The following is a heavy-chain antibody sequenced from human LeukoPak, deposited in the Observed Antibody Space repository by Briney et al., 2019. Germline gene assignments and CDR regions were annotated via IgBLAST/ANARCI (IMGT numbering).Heavy chain of an antibody. Sequence: GRALRLSCAASEFTLSSYAMHWVRQAPGKGGEWVAVISYEGSNKYYADSVKARFTISRDNSKNTLYLQMNSLRAADTAVYYCARDGGAMIVVVMFDYWGQGTLVTVSS. V-gene: IGHV3-30-3*01. CDR2: ISYEGSNK. D-gene: IGHD3-22*01. J-gene: IGHJ4*02. CDR3: ARDGGAMIVVVMFDY. CDR1: EFTLSSYA.